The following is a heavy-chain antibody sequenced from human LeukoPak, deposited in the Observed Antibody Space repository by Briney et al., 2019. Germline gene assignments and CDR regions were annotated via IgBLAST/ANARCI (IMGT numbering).Heavy chain of an antibody. V-gene: IGHV1-18*01. Sequence: ASVKVSCKASGYTFTSYGISWVRQAPGQGLEWMGWISAYNGNTNYAQKLQGRVTMTTDTSTSTAYMELRSLRSDDTAVYYCARDTPALYDILTGYYKALYYFDYWGQGTLVTVSS. D-gene: IGHD3-9*01. J-gene: IGHJ4*02. CDR3: ARDTPALYDILTGYYKALYYFDY. CDR2: ISAYNGNT. CDR1: GYTFTSYG.